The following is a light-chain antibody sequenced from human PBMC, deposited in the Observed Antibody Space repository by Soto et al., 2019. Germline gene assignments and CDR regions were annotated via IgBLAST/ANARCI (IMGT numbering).Light chain of an antibody. Sequence: QSALTQPASVSGSPGQSITLSCTGTSSDVGCYNYVYWYQQHPGKAPKFMIYDVSNRHSGMSNPFSGSESGNTASLNISGLQVEDEADDSSSSYTSWSTRVVFGGGTKLTVL. CDR2: DVS. CDR3: SSYTSWSTRVV. J-gene: IGLJ2*01. CDR1: SSDVGCYNY. V-gene: IGLV2-14*03.